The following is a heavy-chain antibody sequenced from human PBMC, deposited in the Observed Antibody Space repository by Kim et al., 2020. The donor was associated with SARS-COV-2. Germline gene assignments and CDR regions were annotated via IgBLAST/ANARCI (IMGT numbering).Heavy chain of an antibody. CDR1: GFTFSSDW. V-gene: IGHV3-7*01. CDR3: ARDPFHSTSYSGLYDY. J-gene: IGHJ4*02. CDR2: IKQDGSEK. D-gene: IGHD2-2*01. Sequence: GGSLRLSCAASGFTFSSDWMSWVRQAPGKGLEWVANIKQDGSEKYYVDSVKGRFTISRDNAKNSLYLQVNSLRAEDTAVYYCARDPFHSTSYSGLYDYCGQGTLVTVSS.